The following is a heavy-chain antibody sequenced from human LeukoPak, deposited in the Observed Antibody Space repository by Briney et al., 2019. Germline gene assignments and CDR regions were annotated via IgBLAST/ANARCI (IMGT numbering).Heavy chain of an antibody. Sequence: SETLSLTCAVYGGSFSGYYWSWIRQPPGKGLEWIGEINHSGSTNYNPSLKSRVTISVDTSKNQFSLKLSSVTAADTAVYYCARRTSSSWYGSFDYWGQGTLVTVSS. CDR2: INHSGST. V-gene: IGHV4-34*01. CDR1: GGSFSGYY. J-gene: IGHJ4*02. D-gene: IGHD6-13*01. CDR3: ARRTSSSWYGSFDY.